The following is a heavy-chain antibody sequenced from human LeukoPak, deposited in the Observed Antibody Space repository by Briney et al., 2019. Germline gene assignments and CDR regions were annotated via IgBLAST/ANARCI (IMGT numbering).Heavy chain of an antibody. Sequence: TSVKVSCKASGYTFTSYGISWVRQAPGQGLEWMGWISAYNGNTNYAQKLQGRVTMTTDTSTSTAYMELRSLRSDDTAVYYCARSPQWSSGGIINYYMDVWGKGTTVTISS. CDR3: ARSPQWSSGGIINYYMDV. CDR1: GYTFTSYG. J-gene: IGHJ6*03. CDR2: ISAYNGNT. V-gene: IGHV1-18*01. D-gene: IGHD6-19*01.